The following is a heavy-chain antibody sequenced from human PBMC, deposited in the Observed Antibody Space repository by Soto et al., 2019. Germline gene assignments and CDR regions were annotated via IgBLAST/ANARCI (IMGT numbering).Heavy chain of an antibody. CDR3: AIRDSSGWGGDLGY. CDR1: GGTFSNYA. CDR2: VIPMFGTP. V-gene: IGHV1-69*12. J-gene: IGHJ4*02. D-gene: IGHD6-19*01. Sequence: QVQLVQSGAEVKKPGSSVKVSCKASGGTFSNYAITWVRQAPGQGLEWMGGVIPMFGTPNYAQKFQDRVTITADESTNTADMDLSSLRSEDTAVYYCAIRDSSGWGGDLGYWGQGTLVTVSS.